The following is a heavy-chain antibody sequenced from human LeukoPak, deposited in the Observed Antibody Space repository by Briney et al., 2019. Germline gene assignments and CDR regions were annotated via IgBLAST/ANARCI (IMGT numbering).Heavy chain of an antibody. Sequence: PGRSLRLSCTASGFTFGDYAMSWVRQAPGKGLEWVGFIRSKAYGGTTEYAASAKGRFTISRDDSKSIAYLQMNSLKTEDTAVYYCTRDRQYYDSSGYYPRGDWFDPWGQGTLVTVSS. CDR1: GFTFGDYA. J-gene: IGHJ5*02. CDR2: IRSKAYGGTT. V-gene: IGHV3-49*04. D-gene: IGHD3-22*01. CDR3: TRDRQYYDSSGYYPRGDWFDP.